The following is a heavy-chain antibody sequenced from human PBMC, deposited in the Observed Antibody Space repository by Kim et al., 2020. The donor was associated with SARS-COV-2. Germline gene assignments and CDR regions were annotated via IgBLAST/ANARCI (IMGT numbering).Heavy chain of an antibody. J-gene: IGHJ4*02. V-gene: IGHV1-18*04. Sequence: ASVKVSCKAFGYTFTSYGISWVRQAPGQGLEWMGWISAYNGHIKYAQKLQGRVTMPTDTSTSTAYMELRSLRSDDTAIYYCARRAHCGGDCPLDYWGQGTLVTVSS. CDR3: ARRAHCGGDCPLDY. CDR1: GYTFTSYG. D-gene: IGHD2-21*02. CDR2: ISAYNGHI.